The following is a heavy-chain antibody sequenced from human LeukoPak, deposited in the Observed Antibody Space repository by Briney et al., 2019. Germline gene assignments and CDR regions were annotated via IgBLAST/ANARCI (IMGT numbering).Heavy chain of an antibody. CDR1: GASISNTGYY. D-gene: IGHD7-27*01. Sequence: SETLSLTCTVSGASISNTGYYWGWIRQPPGKGLEWIGNIYHSGSTYYSPSLKSRVTLSVDTSKNQFSLKLSSVTAADTAVYYCVGLLNGGASHWFDPWGQGTLVTVSS. CDR2: IYHSGST. J-gene: IGHJ5*02. V-gene: IGHV4-39*01. CDR3: VGLLNGGASHWFDP.